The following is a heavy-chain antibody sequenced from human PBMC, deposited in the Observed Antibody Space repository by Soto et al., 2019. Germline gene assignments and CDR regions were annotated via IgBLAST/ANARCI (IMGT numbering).Heavy chain of an antibody. CDR3: ARPTQDDYGDYETYYFDY. J-gene: IGHJ4*02. CDR1: GGSISSSSYY. CDR2: IYYSGST. D-gene: IGHD4-17*01. Sequence: SETLSLTCTVSGGSISSSSYYWGWIRQPPGKGLEWIGSIYYSGSTYYNPSLKSRVTISVDTSKNQFSLKLSSVTAADTAVYYCARPTQDDYGDYETYYFDYWGQGTLVTVSS. V-gene: IGHV4-39*01.